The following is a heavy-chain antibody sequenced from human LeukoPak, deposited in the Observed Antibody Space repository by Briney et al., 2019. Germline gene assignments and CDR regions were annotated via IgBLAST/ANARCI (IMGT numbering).Heavy chain of an antibody. D-gene: IGHD2-2*01. CDR2: IYYSGST. V-gene: IGHV4-59*01. Sequence: SETLSLTCTVSGVSISSYYWSWLRQPPGKRLEWIGHIYYSGSTNYNPSLKSRVTISVDTSKNQFSLKLSSVTAADTAVYYCAGEVPAAINWFDPWGQGTLVTVSS. CDR3: AGEVPAAINWFDP. CDR1: GVSISSYY. J-gene: IGHJ5*02.